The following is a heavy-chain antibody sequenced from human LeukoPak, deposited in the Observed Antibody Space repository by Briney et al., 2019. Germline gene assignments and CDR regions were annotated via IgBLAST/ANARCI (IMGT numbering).Heavy chain of an antibody. CDR1: GYSISSGYY. J-gene: IGHJ4*02. CDR3: ARSYGSGSYYSPYYFDY. Sequence: TSETLSLTCTVSGYSISSGYYWGWIRQPPGKGLEWIGSIYHSGSTYYNPSLKSRVTISVDTSKNQFSLKLSSVTAADTAVYYCARSYGSGSYYSPYYFDYWGQGTLVTVSS. CDR2: IYHSGST. V-gene: IGHV4-38-2*02. D-gene: IGHD3-10*01.